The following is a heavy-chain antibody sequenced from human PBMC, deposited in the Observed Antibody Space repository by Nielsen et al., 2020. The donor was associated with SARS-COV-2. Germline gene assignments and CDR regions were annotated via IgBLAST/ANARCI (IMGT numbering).Heavy chain of an antibody. D-gene: IGHD6-6*01. V-gene: IGHV3-30*15. J-gene: IGHJ6*02. CDR3: ARGGFGTSSLYSLYFYGLDV. Sequence: GESLKISCAASGFTFSSDTMHWARQAPGKGLEWVAVISYDGSIKYYADSVKGRFTISRDNSWNTLYLLMSSLRVEDTAVYYCARGGFGTSSLYSLYFYGLDVWGQGTTVTVSS. CDR1: GFTFSSDT. CDR2: ISYDGSIK.